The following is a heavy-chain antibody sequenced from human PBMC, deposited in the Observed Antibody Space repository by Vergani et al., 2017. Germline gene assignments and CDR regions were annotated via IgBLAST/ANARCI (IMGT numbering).Heavy chain of an antibody. Sequence: QVQLVQSGAEVKKPGASVKVSCKASGYTFTSYGISWVRQAPGQGLEWIGWISAYNGNTNYAQKLQDRITMTKDTNTRTAYMELRSLRSDDTAVYYCARTTTYSSSWYMTDYWGQGTLVTVSS. J-gene: IGHJ4*02. CDR2: ISAYNGNT. CDR3: ARTTTYSSSWYMTDY. CDR1: GYTFTSYG. V-gene: IGHV1-18*01. D-gene: IGHD6-13*01.